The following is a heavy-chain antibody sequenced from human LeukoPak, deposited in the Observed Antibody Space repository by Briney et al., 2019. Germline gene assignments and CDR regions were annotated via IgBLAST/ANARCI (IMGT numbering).Heavy chain of an antibody. V-gene: IGHV1-69*05. J-gene: IGHJ4*02. Sequence: GASVKVSCKASGCTFSSYVISWVRQAPGQGLEWMGGIIPIFGTANYAQKFQGRVTMTRDTSTSTVYMELSSLRSEDTAVYYCARTGEEVVYYYWGQGTLVTVSS. D-gene: IGHD3-22*01. CDR3: ARTGEEVVYYY. CDR2: IIPIFGTA. CDR1: GCTFSSYV.